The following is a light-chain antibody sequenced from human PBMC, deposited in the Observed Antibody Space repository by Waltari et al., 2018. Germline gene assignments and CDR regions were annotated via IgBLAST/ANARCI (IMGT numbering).Light chain of an antibody. Sequence: EIVLTQFPGTLSLSPGERATLSCRASQSVSSGWLSWFQQKPGQAPRLLIYGASRRARGIPDRFSGSGSGTDFTLTISRVEPEDFALYFCQQYGSSPRTFGQGTKVEI. V-gene: IGKV3-20*01. CDR1: QSVSSGW. J-gene: IGKJ1*01. CDR2: GAS. CDR3: QQYGSSPRT.